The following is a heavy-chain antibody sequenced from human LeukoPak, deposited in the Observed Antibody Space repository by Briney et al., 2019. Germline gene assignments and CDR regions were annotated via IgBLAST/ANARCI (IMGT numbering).Heavy chain of an antibody. V-gene: IGHV3-23*01. CDR1: GFTFSSYG. CDR3: AKMRAMVPE. Sequence: GESLKISCAASGFTFSSYGMSWVRQAPGKGLEWVSAISGSGGSTYYADSVKGRFTISRDNSKNTLYLQMNSLRAEDTAVYYCAKMRAMVPEWGQGTLVTVSS. D-gene: IGHD5-18*01. J-gene: IGHJ4*02. CDR2: ISGSGGST.